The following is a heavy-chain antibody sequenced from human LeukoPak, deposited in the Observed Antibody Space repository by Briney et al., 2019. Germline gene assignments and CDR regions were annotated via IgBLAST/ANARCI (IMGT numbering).Heavy chain of an antibody. CDR3: IRRNDYGDYRGLD. J-gene: IGHJ4*02. CDR1: GFTFSGSA. D-gene: IGHD4-17*01. Sequence: GGSLRLSCAASGFTFSGSAFHWVRHPSGTGLGWVGRIRSKTNSYTTTYAQSVQGRFTISRDDPKITAYLILNILKMEDTAVCYCIRRNDYGDYRGLDWGQGALVSV. CDR2: IRSKTNSYTT. V-gene: IGHV3-73*01.